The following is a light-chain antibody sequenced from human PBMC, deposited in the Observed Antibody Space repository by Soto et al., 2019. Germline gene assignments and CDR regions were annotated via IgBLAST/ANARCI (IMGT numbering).Light chain of an antibody. CDR1: SSIIGAGYD. V-gene: IGLV1-40*01. J-gene: IGLJ1*01. CDR2: GNS. CDR3: QSYDSSLSGYV. Sequence: QSVLTQPPSLSGAPGQRVTISCTGSSSIIGAGYDVHWYQQLPGTAPKVLIYGNSNRPSGVPDRFSGSKSGTSASLAITGLQAEDEADYYCQSYDSSLSGYVFGTGTKVTVL.